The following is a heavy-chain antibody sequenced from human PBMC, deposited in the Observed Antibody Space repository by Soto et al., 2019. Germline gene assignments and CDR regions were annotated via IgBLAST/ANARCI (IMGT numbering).Heavy chain of an antibody. CDR2: ISWNSGSI. CDR1: GFTFDDYA. V-gene: IGHV3-9*01. CDR3: AKPIGTGYSYGYVGFDY. Sequence: GGSLRLSCAASGFTFDDYAMHWVRQAPGKGLEWVSGISWNSGSIGYADSVKGRFTISRDNAKNSLYLQMNSLRAEDTALYYCAKPIGTGYSYGYVGFDYWGQGTLVTVSS. D-gene: IGHD5-18*01. J-gene: IGHJ4*02.